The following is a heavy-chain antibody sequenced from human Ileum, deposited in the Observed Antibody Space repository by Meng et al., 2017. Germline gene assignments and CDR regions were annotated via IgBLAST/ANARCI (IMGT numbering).Heavy chain of an antibody. CDR2: ISWEGGSR. CDR1: GFKFGDYA. J-gene: IGHJ4*02. V-gene: IGHV3-43D*04. Sequence: GGSLRLSCAASGFKFGDYAMHWVRQTPGKGLEWISLISWEGGSRHYADSVRGRFTVSRDNGKNSLYLQMTSLRPEDTGFYYCAKDPMGCSGASCHVLFEYWGPGTLVTVSS. D-gene: IGHD2-15*01. CDR3: AKDPMGCSGASCHVLFEY.